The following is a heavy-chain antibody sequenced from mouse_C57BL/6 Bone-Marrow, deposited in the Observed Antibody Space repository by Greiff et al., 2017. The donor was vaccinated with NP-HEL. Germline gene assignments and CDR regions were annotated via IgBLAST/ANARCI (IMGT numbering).Heavy chain of an antibody. D-gene: IGHD1-1*01. J-gene: IGHJ3*01. CDR1: GYTFTSYW. V-gene: IGHV1-64*01. CDR3: ASRGYYGSSPFAY. Sequence: QVQLQQSGAELVKPGASVKLSCKASGYTFTSYWMHWVKQRPGQGLEWIGMIHPNSGSTNYNEKFKSKATLTVDKSSSTAYMQLSSLTSEDSAVYYCASRGYYGSSPFAYWGQGTLVTVSA. CDR2: IHPNSGST.